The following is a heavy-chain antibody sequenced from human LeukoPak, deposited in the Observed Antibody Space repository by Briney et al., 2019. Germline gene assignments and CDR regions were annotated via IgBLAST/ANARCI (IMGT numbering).Heavy chain of an antibody. V-gene: IGHV1-2*02. CDR1: GGTLSSYS. CDR2: INPSSGRT. D-gene: IGHD6-13*01. CDR3: ARAHVLRSSSRSFQH. J-gene: IGHJ1*01. Sequence: ASVKVSCKASGGTLSSYSISWVRQAPGQGLEWVGWINPSSGRTNSAQKFQGRVTMTRDTSISTAYMELSSLRSDDTAVYYCARAHVLRSSSRSFQHWGQGTLVSVAS.